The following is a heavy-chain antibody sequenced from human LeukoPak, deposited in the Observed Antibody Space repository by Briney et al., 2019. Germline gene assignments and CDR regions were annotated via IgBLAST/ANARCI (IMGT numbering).Heavy chain of an antibody. D-gene: IGHD5-24*01. CDR3: ARAVEMATISGYLQYYFDY. J-gene: IGHJ4*02. CDR1: GYTFTGYY. CDR2: INPNSGGT. V-gene: IGHV1-2*02. Sequence: RASVKVSCKASGYTFTGYYMHWVRQAPGQGLEWMGWINPNSGGTNYAQKFQGRVTMTRDTSISTAYMELSRLRSDDTAVYYCARAVEMATISGYLQYYFDYWGQGTLVTVSS.